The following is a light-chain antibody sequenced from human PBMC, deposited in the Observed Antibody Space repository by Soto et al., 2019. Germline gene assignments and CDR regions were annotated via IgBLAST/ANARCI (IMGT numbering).Light chain of an antibody. V-gene: IGKV1-9*01. CDR1: QGISSY. CDR2: AAS. Sequence: DIQLNQSPSFLSASVGDRVTITCRASQGISSYLAWYQQKPGKAPKLLIYAASTLQSGVPSRFSGSGSGTEFTLTISSLQPEDFATYYCQQLNSYPLTFGGGTRWIS. CDR3: QQLNSYPLT. J-gene: IGKJ4*01.